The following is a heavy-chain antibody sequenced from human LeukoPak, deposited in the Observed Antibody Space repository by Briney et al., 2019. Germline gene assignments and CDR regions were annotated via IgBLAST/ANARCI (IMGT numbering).Heavy chain of an antibody. D-gene: IGHD3-10*02. CDR3: ARGSFVFGEALDI. Sequence: ASVKVSCKASGYTFTGYYMHWVRQAPGQGLEWMGWINPNSGGTNYAQKFQGRVTMTRDTSISTAYMELSSLRSDDTAVYYCARGSFVFGEALDIWGQGTMVTVSS. CDR2: INPNSGGT. J-gene: IGHJ3*02. CDR1: GYTFTGYY. V-gene: IGHV1-2*02.